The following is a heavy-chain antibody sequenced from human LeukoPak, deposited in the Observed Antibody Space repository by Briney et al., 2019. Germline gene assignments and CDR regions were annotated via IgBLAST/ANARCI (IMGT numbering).Heavy chain of an antibody. D-gene: IGHD5-18*01. CDR3: AHGRGYSYGALDY. CDR2: IYWNDDK. Sequence: SGPTLWQPSPTLTLTFTFSGFSRSTRGVGEGWVRQPPVKDMERLKLIYWNDDKPYSPSLTSRLTITKDTSKNQVVLTMTNMDPVDTAPYYCAHGRGYSYGALDYWGQGTLLTVSS. V-gene: IGHV2-5*01. J-gene: IGHJ4*02. CDR1: GFSRSTRGVG.